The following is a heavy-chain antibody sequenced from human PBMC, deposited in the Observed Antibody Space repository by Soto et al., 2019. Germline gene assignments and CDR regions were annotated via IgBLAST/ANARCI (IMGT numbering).Heavy chain of an antibody. CDR3: ASYTLHFYDSGVYGGYYIDA. Sequence: QLQLQESGPGLVKPSETLSLMCNVSGGFVSSSFYYWGWIRQPPGKGLEWIGSIYYRGTTYYNASLKSRVTISVDTSENQFSLRLSSVTAADTAVYYCASYTLHFYDSGVYGGYYIDAWGQGTLVTVSS. J-gene: IGHJ4*02. V-gene: IGHV4-39*01. CDR1: GGFVSSSFYY. D-gene: IGHD3-22*01. CDR2: IYYRGTT.